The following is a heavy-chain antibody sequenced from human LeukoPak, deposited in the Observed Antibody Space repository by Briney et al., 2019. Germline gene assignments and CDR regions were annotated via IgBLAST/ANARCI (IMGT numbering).Heavy chain of an antibody. Sequence: GGSLRLSCAASGFTFDDYGMTWVRQAPGKGLEWVSGINWNGDTIGYADSVKGRFTISRDNAKNSLYLQMNSLRAEDTAVYYCARDGSRGNLVTAPDFWGQGTLVTVSS. CDR1: GFTFDDYG. J-gene: IGHJ4*02. D-gene: IGHD2-21*02. CDR3: ARDGSRGNLVTAPDF. CDR2: INWNGDTI. V-gene: IGHV3-20*04.